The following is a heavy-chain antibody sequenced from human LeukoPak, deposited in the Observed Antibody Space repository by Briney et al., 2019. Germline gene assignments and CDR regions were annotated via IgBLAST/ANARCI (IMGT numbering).Heavy chain of an antibody. CDR2: IIPIFGTA. Sequence: SVKVSCKASGGTFSSYAISWVRQAPGQGLEWMGGIIPIFGTANYAQKFQGRVTITADESTSTAYVELSSLRSEDTAVYYCARGLYSSSWCFDYWGQGTLVTVSS. V-gene: IGHV1-69*13. D-gene: IGHD6-13*01. J-gene: IGHJ4*02. CDR1: GGTFSSYA. CDR3: ARGLYSSSWCFDY.